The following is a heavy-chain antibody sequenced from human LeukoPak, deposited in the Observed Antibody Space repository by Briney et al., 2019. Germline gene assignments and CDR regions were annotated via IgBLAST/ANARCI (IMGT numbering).Heavy chain of an antibody. D-gene: IGHD2-8*01. Sequence: SVKVSCKASGGTFSSYTISWVRQAPGQGLEWMGRIIPILGIANYAQKFQGRVTITAGKSTSTAYMELSSLRSEDTAVYYCARKSGYCTNGVCYHYFDYWGQGTLVTVSS. CDR3: ARKSGYCTNGVCYHYFDY. CDR1: GGTFSSYT. J-gene: IGHJ4*02. V-gene: IGHV1-69*02. CDR2: IIPILGIA.